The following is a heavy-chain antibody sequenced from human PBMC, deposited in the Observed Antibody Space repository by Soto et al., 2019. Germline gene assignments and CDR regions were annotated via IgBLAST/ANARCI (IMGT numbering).Heavy chain of an antibody. CDR3: ARDVSSDTTGFRGYDL. J-gene: IGHJ4*02. V-gene: IGHV1-69*13. Sequence: SVKLSCKASGGTVSSYAITWVRQAPGKGLEWMGVFIPIFVSAHYAPKFQGRITITADESTSTAYMELSGLTSEDTAIYYCARDVSSDTTGFRGYDLWGQGTQVTV. CDR1: GGTVSSYA. D-gene: IGHD3-10*01. CDR2: FIPIFVSA.